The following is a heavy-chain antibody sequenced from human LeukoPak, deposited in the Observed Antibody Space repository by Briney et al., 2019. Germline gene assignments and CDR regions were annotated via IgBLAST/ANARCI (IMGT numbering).Heavy chain of an antibody. Sequence: SETLSLTCTVSGCSISIYYWTWIRQPPGKGLEWIGYIHHSGSTNYNPSLKSRVSISVDTSKNQFSLKVSSVTAADAAGYYCARSQQLVRLGYYYMDVWGKGTTVTVSS. CDR2: IHHSGST. D-gene: IGHD6-13*01. CDR3: ARSQQLVRLGYYYMDV. CDR1: GCSISIYY. J-gene: IGHJ6*03. V-gene: IGHV4-59*01.